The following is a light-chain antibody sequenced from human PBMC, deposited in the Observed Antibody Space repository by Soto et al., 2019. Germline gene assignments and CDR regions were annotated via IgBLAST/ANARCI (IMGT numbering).Light chain of an antibody. Sequence: EIVMTQSPANLSVSPGERATLSCRASQSVSSNLAWYQQKPGQVPRLLIYGASTRATGIPARFSGSGSGTECTLTISSLQSEDFAVYYCQQYNKWPPYTFGQGTKVEIK. V-gene: IGKV3-15*01. CDR2: GAS. J-gene: IGKJ2*01. CDR1: QSVSSN. CDR3: QQYNKWPPYT.